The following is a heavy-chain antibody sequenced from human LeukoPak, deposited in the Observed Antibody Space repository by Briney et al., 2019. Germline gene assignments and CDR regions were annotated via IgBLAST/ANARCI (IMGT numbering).Heavy chain of an antibody. CDR3: ARTKRDIVVVPAAIVLGDLYFDY. V-gene: IGHV3-66*02. Sequence: GRSLRLSCAASGFTVSSNYMSWVRQAPGKGLEGVSVIYSGGSTYYADSVKGRFTISRDNSKNPLYLQMNSLRAEDTAVYYCARTKRDIVVVPAAIVLGDLYFDYWGQGTLVTVSS. J-gene: IGHJ4*02. D-gene: IGHD2-2*01. CDR1: GFTVSSNY. CDR2: IYSGGST.